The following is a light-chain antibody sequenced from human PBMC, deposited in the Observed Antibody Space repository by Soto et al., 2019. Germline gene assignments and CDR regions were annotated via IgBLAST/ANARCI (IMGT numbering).Light chain of an antibody. CDR1: QSVSSSY. V-gene: IGKV3-20*01. Sequence: EIVLTQSPGTLSLSPGERATLSCRASQSVSSSYLAWYQQKPGQAPRLLIYGASSRVTGIPDRFSGSGSGTDFPLTISRLEPEDFAVYYCQQYGSSLAWTFGQGTKVDIK. CDR3: QQYGSSLAWT. J-gene: IGKJ1*01. CDR2: GAS.